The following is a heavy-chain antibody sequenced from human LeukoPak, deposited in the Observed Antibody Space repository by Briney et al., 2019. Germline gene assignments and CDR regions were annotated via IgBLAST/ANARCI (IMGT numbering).Heavy chain of an antibody. V-gene: IGHV3-30*18. Sequence: GGSLRLSCAASGFTFSYYAMHWVRQAPGKGLEWVAGLSDDGSDKYYGDSVKGRFSTSRDNSKNTLYLQMNSLRAEDTAVYYFAKGRGPMEYYFDCWGQGILVTVSS. D-gene: IGHD3-10*01. CDR1: GFTFSYYA. CDR2: LSDDGSDK. J-gene: IGHJ4*02. CDR3: AKGRGPMEYYFDC.